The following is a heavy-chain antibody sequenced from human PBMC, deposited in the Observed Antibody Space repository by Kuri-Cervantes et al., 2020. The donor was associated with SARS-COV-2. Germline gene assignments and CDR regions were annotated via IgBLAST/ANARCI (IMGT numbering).Heavy chain of an antibody. CDR1: GGSISCGSYY. CDR2: INHSGST. V-gene: IGHV4-61*10. CDR3: ARLYGDDLNWYFDL. D-gene: IGHD4-17*01. Sequence: GSLRLSCTVSGGSISCGSYYWSWIRQPAGKGLEWIGEINHSGSTNYNPSLKSRVTISVDTSKNQFSLKLSSVTAADTAVYYCARLYGDDLNWYFDLWGRGTLVTVSS. J-gene: IGHJ2*01.